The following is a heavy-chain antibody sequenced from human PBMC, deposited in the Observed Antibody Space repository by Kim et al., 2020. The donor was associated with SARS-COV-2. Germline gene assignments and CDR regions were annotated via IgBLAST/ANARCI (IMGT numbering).Heavy chain of an antibody. V-gene: IGHV3-7*01. Sequence: GGSLRLSCAASGFTFSSYWMSWVRQAPGKGLEWVANIKQDGSEKYYVDSVKGRFTISRDNAKNSLYLQMNSLRAEDTAVYYCARDVRDSSGSVLIDYWGQGTLVTVSS. D-gene: IGHD3-22*01. CDR3: ARDVRDSSGSVLIDY. CDR1: GFTFSSYW. J-gene: IGHJ4*02. CDR2: IKQDGSEK.